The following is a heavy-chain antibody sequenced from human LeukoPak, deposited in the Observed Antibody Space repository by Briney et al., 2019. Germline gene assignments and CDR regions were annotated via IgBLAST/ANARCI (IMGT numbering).Heavy chain of an antibody. Sequence: ASVKVSCEDSRYTFTSYAMHWVRQAPGQRLEWMGWSNAGNGNTKYSQEFQGRVTITRDTSASTAYMELSSLRSEDMAVYYCARSGKGYFDWSFDYWGQGTLVTVSS. CDR1: RYTFTSYA. CDR2: SNAGNGNT. CDR3: ARSGKGYFDWSFDY. J-gene: IGHJ4*02. V-gene: IGHV1-3*02. D-gene: IGHD3-9*01.